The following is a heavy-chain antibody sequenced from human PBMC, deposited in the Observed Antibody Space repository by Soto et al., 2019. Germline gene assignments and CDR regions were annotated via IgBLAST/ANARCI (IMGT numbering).Heavy chain of an antibody. CDR3: ASPVDTAMVTHYDFDY. CDR2: IIPIFGTA. V-gene: IGHV1-69*13. J-gene: IGHJ4*02. CDR1: GCTFSSYA. Sequence: ASVKVSCKASGCTFSSYAISWVRQAPGQGLEWMGGIIPIFGTANYAQKFQGRVTITADESTSTAYMELSSLRSEDTAVYYCASPVDTAMVTHYDFDYWGQGTLVTVSS. D-gene: IGHD5-18*01.